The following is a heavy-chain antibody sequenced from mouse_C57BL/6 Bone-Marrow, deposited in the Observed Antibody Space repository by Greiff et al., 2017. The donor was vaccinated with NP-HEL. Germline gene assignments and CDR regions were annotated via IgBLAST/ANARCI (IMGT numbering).Heavy chain of an antibody. Sequence: VKLMESGPGLVQPSQSLSITCTVSGFSLTSYGVHWVRQSPGKGLEWLGVIWSGGSTDYNAAFISRLSISKDNSKSQVFFKMNSLQADDTAIYYCARGDWDRFAYWGQGTLVTVSA. CDR3: ARGDWDRFAY. D-gene: IGHD4-1*01. J-gene: IGHJ3*01. CDR1: GFSLTSYG. CDR2: IWSGGST. V-gene: IGHV2-2*01.